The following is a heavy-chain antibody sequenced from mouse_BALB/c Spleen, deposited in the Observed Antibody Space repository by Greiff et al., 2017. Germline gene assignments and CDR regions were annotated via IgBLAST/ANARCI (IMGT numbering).Heavy chain of an antibody. D-gene: IGHD2-3*01. CDR2: IWSGGST. V-gene: IGHV2-4-1*01. J-gene: IGHJ4*01. CDR1: GFSLTSYG. CDR3: ARTLYDGYFAMDY. Sequence: QVQLQQSGPGLVQPSQSLSITCTVSGFSLTSYGVHWVRQSPGKGLEWLGVIWSGGSTDYNAAFISRLSISKDNSKSQVFFKMNSLQADDTAIYYCARTLYDGYFAMDYWGQGTSVTVSS.